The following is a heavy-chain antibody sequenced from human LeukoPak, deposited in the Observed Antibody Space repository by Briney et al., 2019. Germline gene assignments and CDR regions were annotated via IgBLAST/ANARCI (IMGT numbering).Heavy chain of an antibody. D-gene: IGHD3-16*02. V-gene: IGHV4-31*03. CDR1: GGTISSDSYY. CDR3: ASEITFGGVIAN. J-gene: IGHJ4*02. CDR2: IYYSGST. Sequence: SETLSLTCTVSGGTISSDSYYWSWIRQHPAKGLEWVGWIYYSGSTYYNPSLKSRVTITVDTSKNQFSLKLSSVTAADAAVYYCASEITFGGVIANWGQGTLVTVSS.